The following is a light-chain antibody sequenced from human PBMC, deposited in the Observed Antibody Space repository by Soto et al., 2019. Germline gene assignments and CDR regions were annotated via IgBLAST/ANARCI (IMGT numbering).Light chain of an antibody. CDR1: QDIGNF. V-gene: IGKV1-16*02. CDR2: AAS. CDR3: QQYHSWPAT. Sequence: DIQMTQSPSSLSASVGDTVTITCRASQDIGNFFAWFQQKPGTAPKSLISAASSLQSGVPSKFSVCGSGTDINLTINSLQPEDVATYYCQQYHSWPATFGGGTKVEI. J-gene: IGKJ4*01.